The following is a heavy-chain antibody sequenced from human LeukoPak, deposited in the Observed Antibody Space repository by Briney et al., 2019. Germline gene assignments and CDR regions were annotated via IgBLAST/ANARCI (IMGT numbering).Heavy chain of an antibody. CDR1: GFTFSHYW. J-gene: IGHJ3*02. CDR3: TRVRGGSGRSYAADAFDI. D-gene: IGHD1-26*01. CDR2: IYNDGSST. Sequence: GGSLRLSCAASGFTFSHYWMHWVRQAPGKGLVWVSRIYNDGSSTSYADSVKGRFTISRDNAKSTLYLQMNSLRAEDTAVYYCTRVRGGSGRSYAADAFDIWGQGTMVTVSS. V-gene: IGHV3-74*01.